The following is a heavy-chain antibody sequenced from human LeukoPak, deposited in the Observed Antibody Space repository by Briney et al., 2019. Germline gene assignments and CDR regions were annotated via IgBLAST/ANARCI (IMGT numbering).Heavy chain of an antibody. CDR1: GGSISSYY. Sequence: SETLSLTCTVSGGSISSYYWSWIRQPPGKGLEWIGYIYYSGSTNYNPSLKSRVTISVDTSKNQFSLKLSSVTAADTAVYYCAALPSNLKKVVVEVWGQGTTVTVSS. J-gene: IGHJ6*02. D-gene: IGHD3-22*01. CDR2: IYYSGST. CDR3: AALPSNLKKVVVEV. V-gene: IGHV4-59*01.